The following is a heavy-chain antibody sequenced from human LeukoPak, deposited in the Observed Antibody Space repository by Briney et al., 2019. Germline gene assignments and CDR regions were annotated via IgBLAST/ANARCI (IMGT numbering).Heavy chain of an antibody. V-gene: IGHV4-39*07. D-gene: IGHD2-15*01. J-gene: IGHJ5*02. CDR1: GGSINTGTSY. CDR2: MFYSGSR. Sequence: SETLSLTCTVSGGSINTGTSYWDWIRQPPGKGLEWIGSMFYSGSRNYNPSLKSRVSISLDTSKNQFSLKLRSVTAADTAVYYCAREYCSGGACGRFDPWGQGPWSPSPQ. CDR3: AREYCSGGACGRFDP.